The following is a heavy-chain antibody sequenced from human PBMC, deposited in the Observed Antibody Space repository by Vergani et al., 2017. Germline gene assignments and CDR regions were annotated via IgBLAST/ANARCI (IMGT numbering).Heavy chain of an antibody. CDR2: ISARYPST. V-gene: IGHV3-23*01. CDR1: GFTFSACP. CDR3: AKGGIAAAGPFDY. D-gene: IGHD6-13*01. Sequence: EVQLLQSGGGVIQPGGSVRLSCAASGFTFSACPMTWVRQAPGKGLEWVSAISARYPSTYHADSVKGRFTISRDNAKNSLYLQMNSLRAEDMALYYCAKGGIAAAGPFDYWGQGTLVTVSS. J-gene: IGHJ4*02.